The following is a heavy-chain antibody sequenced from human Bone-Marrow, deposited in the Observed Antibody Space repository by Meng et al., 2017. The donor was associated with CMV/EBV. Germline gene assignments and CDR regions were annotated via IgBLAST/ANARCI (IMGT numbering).Heavy chain of an antibody. V-gene: IGHV4-39*07. Sequence: SETLSLTCTVSGGSISSSSYYWGWIRQPPGKGLEWIGSMYYSGSTYYNPSLKSRVTISVDTSKNQFSLKLSSVTAADTAVYYCARANDVGMPSSPWGQGTLVTVSS. CDR3: ARANDVGMPSSP. D-gene: IGHD1-1*01. J-gene: IGHJ5*02. CDR1: GGSISSSSYY. CDR2: MYYSGST.